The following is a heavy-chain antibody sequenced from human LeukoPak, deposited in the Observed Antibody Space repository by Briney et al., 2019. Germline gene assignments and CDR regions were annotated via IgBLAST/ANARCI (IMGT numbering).Heavy chain of an antibody. Sequence: ASVKVSCKASGYTFITYGISWVRPAPGQGLAWMGWISAYNGNTEYAQKVQGRVTMTTDTSTSTAYMELRSIRSDDTAVYYCARSLWSGYGSFYFDYWGQGTLVTVSS. CDR2: ISAYNGNT. J-gene: IGHJ4*02. CDR3: ARSLWSGYGSFYFDY. V-gene: IGHV1-18*01. D-gene: IGHD3-3*01. CDR1: GYTFITYG.